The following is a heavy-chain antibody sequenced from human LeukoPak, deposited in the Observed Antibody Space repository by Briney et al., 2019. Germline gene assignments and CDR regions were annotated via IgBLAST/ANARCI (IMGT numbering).Heavy chain of an antibody. Sequence: GGSLRLSCAASGFTFSSYWMHWVRQAPGKGLVGVSRINSDGSSTSYADSVKGRFAISRDNAKNTLYLQMNSLRAEDTAVYYCARGVYYYYGMDVWGQGTTVTVFS. CDR2: INSDGSST. J-gene: IGHJ6*02. V-gene: IGHV3-74*01. CDR3: ARGVYYYYGMDV. CDR1: GFTFSSYW.